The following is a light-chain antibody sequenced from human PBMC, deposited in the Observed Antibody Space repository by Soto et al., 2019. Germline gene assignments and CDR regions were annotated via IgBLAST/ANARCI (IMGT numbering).Light chain of an antibody. Sequence: EIVMTQSPATLSVSPGERVTLSCRASQSVNSYLAWYQQKPGQAPRLLIYGASSRATGIPDRFSGSGSGTDFTLTISRLEPEDFAVYHCQQYGSSPLITFGQGTRLEIK. J-gene: IGKJ5*01. V-gene: IGKV3-20*01. CDR2: GAS. CDR3: QQYGSSPLIT. CDR1: QSVNSY.